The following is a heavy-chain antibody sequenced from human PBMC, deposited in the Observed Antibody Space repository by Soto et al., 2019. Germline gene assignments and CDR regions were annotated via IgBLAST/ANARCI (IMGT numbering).Heavy chain of an antibody. Sequence: GGSVKVSCKASGYTFTSYGISWVRQAPGQGLEWMGWISAYNGNTNYAQKLQGRVTMTTDTSTSTAYMELRSLRSDDTAVYYCARGLASYYDILTGYPVFDTFDYWGQGTPVTVSS. CDR3: ARGLASYYDILTGYPVFDTFDY. V-gene: IGHV1-18*01. J-gene: IGHJ4*02. D-gene: IGHD3-9*01. CDR1: GYTFTSYG. CDR2: ISAYNGNT.